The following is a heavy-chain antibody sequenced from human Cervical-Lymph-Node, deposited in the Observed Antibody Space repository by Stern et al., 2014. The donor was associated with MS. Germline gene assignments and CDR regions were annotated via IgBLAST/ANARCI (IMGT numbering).Heavy chain of an antibody. CDR2: IYTSGST. Sequence: QVQLQESGPGLVKPSQTLSLTCTVSGGSISSGSYYWSWIRQPTGKGLEWIGRIYTSGSTNYNPSPNSRATISVDTFKNPSSLQLTSGTAADTAVYYCARGAQWPSRTGNWFDPWGQGTLVTVSS. CDR3: ARGAQWPSRTGNWFDP. J-gene: IGHJ5*02. CDR1: GGSISSGSYY. V-gene: IGHV4-61*02. D-gene: IGHD6-19*01.